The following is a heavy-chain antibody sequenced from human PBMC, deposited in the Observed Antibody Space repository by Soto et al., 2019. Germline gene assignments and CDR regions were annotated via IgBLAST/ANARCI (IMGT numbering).Heavy chain of an antibody. J-gene: IGHJ4*02. Sequence: PGESLKISCKGSGYNFTSYWISWVRRMPGKGLEWMGKIGPSDFYTNYSPSFEGHVAISAAKSASTAYLQWSSLEASDTAMYFCARHLRSTTLTRDAWNQFDYWGQGTLVTVSS. V-gene: IGHV5-10-1*01. CDR3: ARHLRSTTLTRDAWNQFDY. CDR2: IGPSDFYT. D-gene: IGHD1-1*01. CDR1: GYNFTSYW.